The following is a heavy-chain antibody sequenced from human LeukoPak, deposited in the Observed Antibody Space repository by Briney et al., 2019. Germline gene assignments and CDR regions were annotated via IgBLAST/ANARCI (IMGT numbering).Heavy chain of an antibody. J-gene: IGHJ4*02. D-gene: IGHD3-3*01. CDR3: ARDAGCDFWSGYYTDY. Sequence: GGSLRLSCAASGLTLSSYSMNWVRQAPGKGLEWVSSISSSSSYIYYADSVKGRFTISRDNAKNSLYLQMNSLRAEDTAVYYCARDAGCDFWSGYYTDYWGQGTLVTVSS. V-gene: IGHV3-21*01. CDR2: ISSSSSYI. CDR1: GLTLSSYS.